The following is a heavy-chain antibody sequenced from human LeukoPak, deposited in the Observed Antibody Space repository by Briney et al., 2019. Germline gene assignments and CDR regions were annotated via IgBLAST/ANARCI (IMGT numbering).Heavy chain of an antibody. D-gene: IGHD3-22*01. CDR2: IYSSGST. V-gene: IGHV4-59*01. CDR3: ARMGDYYDSSGYRHDAFDI. J-gene: IGHJ3*02. CDR1: GGSISYYY. Sequence: SETLSLTCTVSGGSISYYYWNSIRQPPGKGLEWIGYIYSSGSTNYNPSLKSRVTISLDTSKNQFSLKLISVTAADTAVYYCARMGDYYDSSGYRHDAFDIWGQGAMVTVSS.